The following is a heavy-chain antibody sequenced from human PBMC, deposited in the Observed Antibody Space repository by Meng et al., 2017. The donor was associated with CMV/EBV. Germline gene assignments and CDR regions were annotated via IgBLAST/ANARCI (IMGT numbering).Heavy chain of an antibody. J-gene: IGHJ4*02. Sequence: GESLKISCAASGFTFSDYYMSWIRQAPGKGLEWVSYISSSGSTIYYADSVKGRFTISRDNAKNSLYLQMNSLRAEDTAVYYCARDWEFAPPDYWGQGTLVTSPQ. D-gene: IGHD1-26*01. CDR2: ISSSGSTI. V-gene: IGHV3-11*01. CDR1: GFTFSDYY. CDR3: ARDWEFAPPDY.